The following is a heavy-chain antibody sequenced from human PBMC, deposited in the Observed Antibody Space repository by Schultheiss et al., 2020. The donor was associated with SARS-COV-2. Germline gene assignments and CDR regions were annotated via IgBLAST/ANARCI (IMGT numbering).Heavy chain of an antibody. CDR3: ATRTPDGRYYDWSSPHYYYYGMDV. Sequence: SVKVSCRASGGPFSNSAVSWVRQAPGQGLEWMGGIIPIFGTTTYAQKFQGRVTITADEGAATVYLELSSLRSEDTAVYYCATRTPDGRYYDWSSPHYYYYGMDVWSQGTTVTVSS. D-gene: IGHD3-9*01. CDR1: GGPFSNSA. V-gene: IGHV1-69*13. CDR2: IIPIFGTT. J-gene: IGHJ6*02.